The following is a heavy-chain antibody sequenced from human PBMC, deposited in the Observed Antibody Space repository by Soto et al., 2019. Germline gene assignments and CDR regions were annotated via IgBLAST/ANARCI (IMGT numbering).Heavy chain of an antibody. D-gene: IGHD1-26*01. V-gene: IGHV1-2*04. Sequence: QVQLVQSGAEVKKPGASVKVSCKGSGYTFTGYYMHWVRQAPGQGLEWMGWINPNSGGTNYAQKVQGWVTMTRDTSISTAYMELSRLRSDDTAVYYCASRVGSYSHAFDIWGPGKMVTVSS. CDR3: ASRVGSYSHAFDI. CDR1: GYTFTGYY. J-gene: IGHJ3*02. CDR2: INPNSGGT.